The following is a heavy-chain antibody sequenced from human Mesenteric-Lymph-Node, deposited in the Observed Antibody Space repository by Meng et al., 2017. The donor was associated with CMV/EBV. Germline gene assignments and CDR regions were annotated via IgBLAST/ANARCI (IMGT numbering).Heavy chain of an antibody. CDR1: GFTFSSYA. V-gene: IGHV3-23*01. D-gene: IGHD2-2*01. J-gene: IGHJ6*02. CDR2: ISGSGSST. CDR3: AKSDTGGYCTSTTCPPGYYHGMDV. Sequence: GESLKISCAASGFTFSSYAMSWVRQAPGKGLEWVSAISGSGSSTYYADSVKCRFTISRDNSKNTLYLQVNSLRAEDTAVYFCAKSDTGGYCTSTTCPPGYYHGMDVWGQGTTVTVSS.